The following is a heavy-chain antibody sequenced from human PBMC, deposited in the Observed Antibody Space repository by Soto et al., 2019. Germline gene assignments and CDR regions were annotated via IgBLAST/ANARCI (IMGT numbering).Heavy chain of an antibody. J-gene: IGHJ4*02. CDR2: ISSSGSTI. V-gene: IGHV3-11*01. Sequence: QVQLVESGGGLVKPGGSLRLSWAASGFTFSDYYMSWIRQAPGKGLEWVSYISSSGSTIYYADSVKGRFTISRDNAKNSMYRQMTSLRAEDTAVYYCAREENVQLWLHGCYFDYWGQGTLVTVSS. CDR1: GFTFSDYY. D-gene: IGHD5-18*01. CDR3: AREENVQLWLHGCYFDY.